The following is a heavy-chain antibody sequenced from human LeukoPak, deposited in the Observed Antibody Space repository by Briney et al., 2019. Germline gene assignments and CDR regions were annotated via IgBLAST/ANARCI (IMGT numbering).Heavy chain of an antibody. CDR2: IYPGDSDT. V-gene: IGHV5-51*01. CDR3: ARQDYYGSGSYMWDNWFDP. CDR1: GYSFTSYW. Sequence: GESLKISCKGSGYSFTSYWIGGVRQMPGKGLEWMGIIYPGDSDTRYSPSFQGQVTISADKSISTAYLQWSSLKASDTAMYYCARQDYYGSGSYMWDNWFDPWGQGTLVTVSS. D-gene: IGHD3-10*01. J-gene: IGHJ5*02.